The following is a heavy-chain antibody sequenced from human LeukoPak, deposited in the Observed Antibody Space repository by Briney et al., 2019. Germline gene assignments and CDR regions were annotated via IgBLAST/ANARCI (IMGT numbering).Heavy chain of an antibody. D-gene: IGHD2-15*01. J-gene: IGHJ3*02. CDR3: AREGPGAIYCSGGSCYSAFDI. CDR2: INPNSGGT. V-gene: IGHV1-2*06. CDR1: GYTFTGYY. Sequence: ASVKVSCKASGYTFTGYYMHWVRQAPGQGLEWMGRINPNSGGTNYAQKSQGRVTMTRDTSISTAYMELSRLRSDDTAVYYCAREGPGAIYCSGGSCYSAFDIWGQGTMVTVSS.